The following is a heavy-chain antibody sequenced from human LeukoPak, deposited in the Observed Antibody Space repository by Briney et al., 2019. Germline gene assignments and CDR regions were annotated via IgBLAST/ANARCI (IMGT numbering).Heavy chain of an antibody. V-gene: IGHV4-34*01. CDR2: INHSGST. Sequence: PSETLSLTCAVYGGSFSGYYWSWIRQPPGKGLEWIGEINHSGSTNYNPSPKSRVTISVDTSKNQFSLKLSSVTAADTAVYYCARITGTTFMDYWGQGTLVTVSS. CDR3: ARITGTTFMDY. CDR1: GGSFSGYY. J-gene: IGHJ4*02. D-gene: IGHD1-7*01.